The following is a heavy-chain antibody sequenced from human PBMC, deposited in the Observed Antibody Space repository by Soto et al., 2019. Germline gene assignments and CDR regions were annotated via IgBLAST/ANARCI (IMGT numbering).Heavy chain of an antibody. CDR3: ARGWPADYDFWSGYGAWFDH. D-gene: IGHD3-3*01. CDR2: INHSGST. Sequence: PSETLSLTCAVYGGSFSGYYWSWIRQPPGKGLEWIGEINHSGSTNYNPSLKSRVTISVDTSKNQFSLKLSSVTAADTAVYYCARGWPADYDFWSGYGAWFDHWGQGTLVTVS. CDR1: GGSFSGYY. J-gene: IGHJ5*02. V-gene: IGHV4-34*01.